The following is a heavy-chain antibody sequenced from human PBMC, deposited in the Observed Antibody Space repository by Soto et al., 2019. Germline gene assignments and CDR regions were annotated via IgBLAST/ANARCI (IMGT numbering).Heavy chain of an antibody. CDR3: ATGIVGATRTDY. V-gene: IGHV1-24*01. CDR1: GYTLTELS. CDR2: FDPEDGET. Sequence: ASVKVSCKVSGYTLTELSMHWVRQAPGKGLEWMGGFDPEDGETIYAQKFKGRVTMTEDTSTDTAYMELSSLRSEDTAVYYCATGIVGATRTDYWGQGTLVTVSS. J-gene: IGHJ4*02. D-gene: IGHD1-26*01.